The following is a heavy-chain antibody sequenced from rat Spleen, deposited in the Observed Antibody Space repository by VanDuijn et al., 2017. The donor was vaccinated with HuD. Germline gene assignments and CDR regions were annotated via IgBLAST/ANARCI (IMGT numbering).Heavy chain of an antibody. CDR1: DYSITSNY. V-gene: IGHV3-3*01. D-gene: IGHD1-12*02. J-gene: IGHJ3*01. CDR2: INSAGST. CDR3: GMSDGVHYNLPFAS. Sequence: EVQLQESGPGLVKPSQSLSLTCSVTDYSITSNYWGWIRKFPGNRLEWMGYINSAGSTNYNPSLKSRISITRDTSKNQFFLQVFSVTSEDTSTYYCGMSDGVHYNLPFASWGQGTLVTVSS.